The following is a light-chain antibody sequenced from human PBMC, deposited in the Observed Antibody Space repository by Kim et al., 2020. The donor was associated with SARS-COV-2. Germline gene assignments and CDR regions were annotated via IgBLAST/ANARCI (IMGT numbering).Light chain of an antibody. Sequence: GQRVTISYTGSSANIGAGYDVHWYQQPPGTAPKLLIYGNSNRPSGVPDRFSGSKSGTSASLAITGLQAEDEADYYCQSYDSSLSVVFGGGTKVTVL. J-gene: IGLJ2*01. CDR3: QSYDSSLSVV. CDR1: SANIGAGYD. V-gene: IGLV1-40*01. CDR2: GNS.